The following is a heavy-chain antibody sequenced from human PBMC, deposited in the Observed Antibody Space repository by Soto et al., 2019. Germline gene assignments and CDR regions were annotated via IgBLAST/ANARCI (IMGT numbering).Heavy chain of an antibody. J-gene: IGHJ4*02. V-gene: IGHV3-66*01. CDR2: ISSDGST. D-gene: IGHD3-3*01. Sequence: VQVVESGGGLVQPGGSLRLSCAVSGFTVNNIFMTWVSQAPGKGLEWVSVISSDGSTYYADSVKGRFTISRDNSKNTLFLEKRSLRAGDTAVYYCARDIFGGSYDFWHGGQGTLVTVSS. CDR3: ARDIFGGSYDFWH. CDR1: GFTVNNIF.